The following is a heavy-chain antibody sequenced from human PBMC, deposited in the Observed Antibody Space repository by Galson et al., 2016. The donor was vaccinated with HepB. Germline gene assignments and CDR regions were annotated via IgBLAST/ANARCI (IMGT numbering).Heavy chain of an antibody. Sequence: SCKASGYTFSDYGVGWVRQAPGQGLEWLGWISVFNGNANYAQTFQGRVTMTADISTNTAYLDLTSLTSDDTAFYYCARDGKWIVGLTFDLWGQGTLVTVSS. CDR1: GYTFSDYG. V-gene: IGHV1-18*04. D-gene: IGHD3/OR15-3a*01. J-gene: IGHJ4*02. CDR3: ARDGKWIVGLTFDL. CDR2: ISVFNGNA.